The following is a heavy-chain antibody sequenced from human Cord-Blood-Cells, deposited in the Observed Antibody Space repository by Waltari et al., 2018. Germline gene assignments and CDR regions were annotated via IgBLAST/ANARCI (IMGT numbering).Heavy chain of an antibody. CDR1: GFTFRSYW. J-gene: IGHJ4*02. CDR2: IKQDGSEK. V-gene: IGHV3-7*05. CDR3: ARADY. Sequence: EVQLVESGGGLVQPGGSLRLSCAASGFTFRSYWMSWVRQATGKGLEWVANIKQDGSEKYYVESVKGRVTISSDNAKNSLYLQMNSLRAEDTAVYYCARADYWGQGTLVTVSS.